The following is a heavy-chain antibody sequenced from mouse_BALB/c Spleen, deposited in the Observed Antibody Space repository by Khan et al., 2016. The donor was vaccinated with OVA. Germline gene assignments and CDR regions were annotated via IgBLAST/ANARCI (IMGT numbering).Heavy chain of an antibody. Sequence: VQLKQSGPELVKPGASVKISCKASGYSFTGYFMNWVMQSPGKSLEWIGRINPHIGETLYNQKFKGKATLTVDESTSTAHMELRSLASEDSAVYYCARIYRSDFDYWGQGTTLTVSS. CDR2: INPHIGET. CDR1: GYSFTGYF. CDR3: ARIYRSDFDY. J-gene: IGHJ2*01. D-gene: IGHD1-1*01. V-gene: IGHV1-20*02.